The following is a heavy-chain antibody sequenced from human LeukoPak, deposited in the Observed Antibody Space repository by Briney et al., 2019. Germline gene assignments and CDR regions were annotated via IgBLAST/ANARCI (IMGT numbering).Heavy chain of an antibody. V-gene: IGHV4-38-2*01. CDR3: ARQDYYDSSVIDAFDI. CDR2: IYHSGST. J-gene: IGHJ3*02. CDR1: GYSISSGYY. D-gene: IGHD3-22*01. Sequence: SETLSLTCAVSGYSISSGYYWGWIRQPPGKRLEWIGSIYHSGSTYYNPSLKSRVTISVDTSKNQFSLKLSSVTAADTAVYYCARQDYYDSSVIDAFDIWGQGTMVTVSS.